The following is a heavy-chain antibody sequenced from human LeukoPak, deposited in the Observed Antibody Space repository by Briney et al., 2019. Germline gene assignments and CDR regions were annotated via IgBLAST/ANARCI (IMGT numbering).Heavy chain of an antibody. V-gene: IGHV4-59*08. CDR3: AIREAGTKRYYFDY. CDR1: GGSLSSYY. CDR2: IYYSGST. Sequence: SETLSLTCTISGGSLSSYYWTWIRQPPGKGLEWIGYIYYSGSTNYNPSLKSRVTISLDTSKNQFSLKLSSVTAADAVEYYWAIREAGTKRYYFDYWGQGTLVTVS. D-gene: IGHD2-8*01. J-gene: IGHJ4*02.